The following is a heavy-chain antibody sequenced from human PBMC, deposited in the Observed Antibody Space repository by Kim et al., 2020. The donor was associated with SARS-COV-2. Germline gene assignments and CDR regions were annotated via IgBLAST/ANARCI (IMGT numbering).Heavy chain of an antibody. CDR3: ARDQVLVIEAVRRYLYYGMDV. Sequence: GGSLRLSCAASGFTFRTYNMNWVRQAPGKGLEWVSSISSSGSDMSLADSVKGRFTVSRDNAKNSLFLHINSVSAEDTAVYYWARDQVLVIEAVRRYLYYGMDVWGQGTTVTVTS. D-gene: IGHD2-21*01. J-gene: IGHJ6*02. CDR1: GFTFRTYN. V-gene: IGHV3-21*01. CDR2: ISSSGSDM.